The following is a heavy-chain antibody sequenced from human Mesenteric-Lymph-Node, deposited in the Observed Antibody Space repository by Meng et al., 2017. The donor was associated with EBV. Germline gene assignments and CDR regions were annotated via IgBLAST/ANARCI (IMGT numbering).Heavy chain of an antibody. CDR2: INPNSGGT. V-gene: IGHV1-2*06. CDR3: ARGSPYCSGGFCFSINY. D-gene: IGHD2-15*01. CDR1: GYSFTGYY. J-gene: IGHJ4*02. Sequence: QLQLVQSGAEVKKPGASVKGSCKASGYSFTGYYMHWVRQAPGQGLEWMGRINPNSGGTNYAQKFQGRVTMTRDTSINTAYMELSRLTSDDTAVYYCARGSPYCSGGFCFSINYWGQGTLVTVSS.